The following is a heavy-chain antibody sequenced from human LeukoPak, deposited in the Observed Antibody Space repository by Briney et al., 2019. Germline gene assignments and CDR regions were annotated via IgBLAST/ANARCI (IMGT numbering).Heavy chain of an antibody. CDR3: ARDVGGSLDY. CDR1: GFTFSTYW. D-gene: IGHD1-26*01. J-gene: IGHJ4*02. CDR2: IKGDESAR. V-gene: IGHV3-7*01. Sequence: GGSLRLSCAASGFTFSTYWMAWVRQAPGKGLEWVANIKGDESARHQADSVKGRFTISRDNAQNSVYLQMSSLRGEDTAVYYCARDVGGSLDYWGQGTLVAVSS.